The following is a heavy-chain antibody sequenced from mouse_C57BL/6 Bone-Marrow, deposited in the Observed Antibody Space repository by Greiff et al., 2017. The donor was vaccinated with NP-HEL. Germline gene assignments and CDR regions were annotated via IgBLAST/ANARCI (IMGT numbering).Heavy chain of an antibody. V-gene: IGHV14-4*01. D-gene: IGHD1-1*01. CDR2: IDPENGDT. Sequence: VQLKQSGAELVRPGASVKLSCTASGFNIKDDYMHWVKQRPEQGLEWIGWIDPENGDTEYASKFQGKATITADTSSNTAYLQLSSLTSEDTAVYYCTTVYYLTLYYAMDYWGQGTSVTVSS. CDR3: TTVYYLTLYYAMDY. CDR1: GFNIKDDY. J-gene: IGHJ4*01.